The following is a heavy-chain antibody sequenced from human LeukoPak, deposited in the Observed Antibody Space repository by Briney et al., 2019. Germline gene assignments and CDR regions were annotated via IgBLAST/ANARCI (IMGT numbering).Heavy chain of an antibody. J-gene: IGHJ4*02. CDR2: IYHSGST. CDR1: GYSISSGYY. CDR3: ARQALLQGSAPYFDY. Sequence: SETLSLTCAVSGYSISSGYYWGWIRQPPGKGLEYIGSIYHSGSTYYNPSLKSRVTISVDTSKNQFSLKLSSVTAADTAVYYCARQALLQGSAPYFDYWGQGTLVTVSS. V-gene: IGHV4-38-2*01. D-gene: IGHD2-15*01.